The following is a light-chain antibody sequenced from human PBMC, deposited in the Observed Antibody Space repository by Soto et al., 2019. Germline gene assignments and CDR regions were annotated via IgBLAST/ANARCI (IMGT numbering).Light chain of an antibody. J-gene: IGKJ4*01. CDR3: QQNDNLPT. Sequence: EIVMTQSPATLSVSPGERATLSCRASQSVSSNLAWYQQKPGQAPRLLIYGASTRATGIPARFSGSGSGTEFTLTISSLQSEDIATYYCQQNDNLPTFGGGTKVDIK. CDR2: GAS. V-gene: IGKV3-15*01. CDR1: QSVSSN.